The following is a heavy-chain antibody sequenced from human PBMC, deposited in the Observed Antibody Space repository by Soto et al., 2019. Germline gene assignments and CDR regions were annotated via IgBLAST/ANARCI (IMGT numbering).Heavy chain of an antibody. J-gene: IGHJ6*02. CDR2: IIPIFGTA. D-gene: IGHD2-2*02. Sequence: QVQLVQSGAEVKKPGSSVKVSCKASGGTFSSYAISWVRQAPGQGLEWMGGIIPIFGTANYAQKFQGRVTITADESTSTAYMELSSLRSEDTAVYYCARRRNCSSTSCYRGGYYYGMDVWGQGTTVTVSS. CDR1: GGTFSSYA. CDR3: ARRRNCSSTSCYRGGYYYGMDV. V-gene: IGHV1-69*01.